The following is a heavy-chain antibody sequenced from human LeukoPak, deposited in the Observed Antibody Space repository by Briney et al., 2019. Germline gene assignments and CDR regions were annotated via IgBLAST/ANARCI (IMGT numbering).Heavy chain of an antibody. CDR1: GFTFSSYS. V-gene: IGHV3-74*01. CDR2: IYSDGSST. J-gene: IGHJ3*02. CDR3: VRSFDI. Sequence: PGGSLRLSCTASGFTFSSYSMNWVRQAPGKGLVWVSRIYSDGSSTSYADSVKGRFTISRDNAKNTLYLQMNSLGAEDTAVYYCVRSFDIWGQGTMVTVSS.